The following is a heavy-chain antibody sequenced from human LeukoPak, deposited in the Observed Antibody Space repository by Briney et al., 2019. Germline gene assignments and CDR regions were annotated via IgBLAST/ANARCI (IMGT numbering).Heavy chain of an antibody. CDR2: IIPIFGTA. CDR3: AHSRPALIGDYAYYGMDV. CDR1: GGTFSSYA. Sequence: ASVKVSCKASGGTFSSYAISWVRQAPGQGLEWMGGIIPIFGTANYAQKFQGRVTITADESTSTAYMELSSLRSEDTAVYYCAHSRPALIGDYAYYGMDVWGQGTTVTVSS. D-gene: IGHD4/OR15-4a*01. J-gene: IGHJ6*02. V-gene: IGHV1-69*01.